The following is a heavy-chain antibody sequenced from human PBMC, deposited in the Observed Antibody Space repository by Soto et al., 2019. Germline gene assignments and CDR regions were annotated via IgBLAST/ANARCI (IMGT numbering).Heavy chain of an antibody. CDR3: ARDAYNYDSSGYYRYDAFDI. D-gene: IGHD3-22*01. Sequence: QPGGSLRLSCAASGFIFSPYWMSWVRQAPGKGLEWVANIKGDGTETHYVDSVKGRFTISRDNTKKSLYLQMKSLRVEDTAVYYCARDAYNYDSSGYYRYDAFDIWGQGTMVTVS. J-gene: IGHJ3*02. V-gene: IGHV3-7*01. CDR1: GFIFSPYW. CDR2: IKGDGTET.